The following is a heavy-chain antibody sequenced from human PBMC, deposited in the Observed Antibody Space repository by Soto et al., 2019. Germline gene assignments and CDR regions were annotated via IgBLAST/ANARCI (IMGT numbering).Heavy chain of an antibody. CDR2: IKQDGSEK. V-gene: IGHV3-7*01. Sequence: EVQLVESGGGLVQPGGSLRLSCAASGFTFSSDWMSWVRQAPGKGLEWVANIKQDGSEKYYVDSVKGRFTISRDNAKNSLYLQMNSLRAEDTAVYYCARDPDSSGWHVDYWGQGTLVTVSS. D-gene: IGHD6-19*01. CDR1: GFTFSSDW. J-gene: IGHJ4*02. CDR3: ARDPDSSGWHVDY.